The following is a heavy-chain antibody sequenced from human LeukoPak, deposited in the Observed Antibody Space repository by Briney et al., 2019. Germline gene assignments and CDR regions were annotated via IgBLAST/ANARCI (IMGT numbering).Heavy chain of an antibody. CDR2: VHHSGSS. Sequence: KTSETLSLTCTVSGGSVSSHHWSWIRQPPGKGLEWIGYVHHSGSSDYNPSLKSRVTMSVDTSKNQVSLNLSSVTAADTAVYYCARGRTYYDSSGYYLYFDYWGQGTPVTVSS. J-gene: IGHJ4*02. CDR1: GGSVSSHH. V-gene: IGHV4-59*02. D-gene: IGHD3-22*01. CDR3: ARGRTYYDSSGYYLYFDY.